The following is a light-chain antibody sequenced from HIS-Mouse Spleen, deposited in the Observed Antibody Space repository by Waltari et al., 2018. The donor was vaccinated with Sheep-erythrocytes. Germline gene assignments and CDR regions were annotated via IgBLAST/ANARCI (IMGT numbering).Light chain of an antibody. V-gene: IGKV2-28*01. J-gene: IGKJ2*01. CDR1: QSLLHSNGYNY. CDR2: LGS. CDR3: MQALQTPLT. Sequence: DIVMTQSPLSLPVTPGEPASISCRSSQSLLHSNGYNYLDWYLQKPGQSPQLLIYLGSTRESGVPDRFSGSGSGTDFTLKISRVEAEDVGVYYCMQALQTPLTFGQGTKLEIK.